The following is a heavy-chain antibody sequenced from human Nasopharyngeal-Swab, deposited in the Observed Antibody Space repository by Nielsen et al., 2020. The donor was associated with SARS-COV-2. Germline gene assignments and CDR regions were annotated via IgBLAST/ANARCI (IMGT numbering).Heavy chain of an antibody. CDR3: AKGRNRTPDY. J-gene: IGHJ4*02. CDR1: GFTFSSYG. Sequence: SLKISCAASGFTFSSYGMHWVRQAPGKGLEWLAVISFDGNNKYYADSVKGRFTISRDNSKNTLYLQMNSLRAEDTAVYYCAKGRNRTPDYWGQGTLVTVSS. CDR2: ISFDGNNK. V-gene: IGHV3-30*18.